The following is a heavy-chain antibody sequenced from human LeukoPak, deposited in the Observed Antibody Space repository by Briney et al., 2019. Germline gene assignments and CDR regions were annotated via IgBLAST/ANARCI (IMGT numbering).Heavy chain of an antibody. CDR3: ARRAQALFCSGGSCSIRDYYYMDV. CDR2: IYPGDSDT. CDR1: GYSFTSYW. J-gene: IGHJ6*03. V-gene: IGHV5-51*01. D-gene: IGHD2-15*01. Sequence: GESLKISCKGSGYSFTSYWIGWVRQMPGKGLEWMGIIYPGDSDTRYSPSFQGQVTISADKSISTAYLQWSSLKASDTAMYYCARRAQALFCSGGSCSIRDYYYMDVWGKGTTSPSP.